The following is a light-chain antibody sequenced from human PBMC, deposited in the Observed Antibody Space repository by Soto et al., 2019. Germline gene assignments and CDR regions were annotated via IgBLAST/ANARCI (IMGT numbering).Light chain of an antibody. J-gene: IGKJ5*01. CDR3: QQYNNWPPSII. CDR2: GAS. Sequence: GMTQSPATLSVSPGERVTLSCRASESVSSNLAWYQQRPGQAPRLLIYGASTRATETPLRFRGSGSGTEFTLTISSLQSEDLAVYYCQQYNNWPPSIIFGPGTRLEIK. CDR1: ESVSSN. V-gene: IGKV3-15*01.